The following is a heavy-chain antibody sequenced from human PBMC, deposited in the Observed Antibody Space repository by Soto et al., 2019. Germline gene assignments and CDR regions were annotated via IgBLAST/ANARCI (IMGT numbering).Heavy chain of an antibody. CDR2: IYTSGST. CDR1: GGSISSYY. J-gene: IGHJ6*02. Sequence: SETLSLTCTVSGGSISSYYWGWIRQPAGKGLEWIGRIYTSGSTNYNPSLKSRVTMSVDTSKNQFSLKLSSVTAADTAVYYCARGNILIHYYGMDVWGQGTTVTISS. V-gene: IGHV4-4*07. D-gene: IGHD3-16*01. CDR3: ARGNILIHYYGMDV.